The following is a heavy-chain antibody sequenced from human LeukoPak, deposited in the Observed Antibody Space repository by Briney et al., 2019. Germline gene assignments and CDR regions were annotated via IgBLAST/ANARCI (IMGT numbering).Heavy chain of an antibody. D-gene: IGHD2-2*01. CDR1: GFTFSSYS. CDR2: ISSSSSYI. CDR3: AREIVVVPAAMFDY. V-gene: IGHV3-21*01. Sequence: GGSLRLSCAASGFTFSSYSMNWVRQAPGKGLEWVSSISSSSSYIYYADSVKGRFTISRDNAKNSLYLQMNSLRAEDTAVYYCAREIVVVPAAMFDYWGQGTLVTASS. J-gene: IGHJ4*02.